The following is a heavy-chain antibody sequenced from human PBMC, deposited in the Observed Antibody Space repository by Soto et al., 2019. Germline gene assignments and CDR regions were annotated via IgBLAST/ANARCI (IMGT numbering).Heavy chain of an antibody. CDR1: GYTFTSYD. CDR2: MNPNSGNT. D-gene: IGHD6-6*01. Sequence: GAAVKVSCKASGYTFTSYDINWARQATGQGLEWMGWMNPNSGNTGYAQKFQGRVTMTRNTSISTAYMELSSLRSEDTAVYYCASGYSSSSWDGMDVWGQGTTVTVSS. J-gene: IGHJ6*02. V-gene: IGHV1-8*01. CDR3: ASGYSSSSWDGMDV.